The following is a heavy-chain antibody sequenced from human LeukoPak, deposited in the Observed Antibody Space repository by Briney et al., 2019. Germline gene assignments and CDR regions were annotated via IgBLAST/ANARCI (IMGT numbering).Heavy chain of an antibody. CDR3: ARDKMTTFYYYGMDV. V-gene: IGHV3-53*01. D-gene: IGHD2/OR15-2a*01. CDR2: IYSGGST. J-gene: IGHJ6*02. CDR1: GFTVSSNY. Sequence: GGSLRLSCAASGFTVSSNYMSWVRQAPGKGLEWVSVIYSGGSTYYADSVKGRFTISRDNSKNTLYLQMNSLRAEDTAVYYRARDKMTTFYYYGMDVWGQGTTVTVSS.